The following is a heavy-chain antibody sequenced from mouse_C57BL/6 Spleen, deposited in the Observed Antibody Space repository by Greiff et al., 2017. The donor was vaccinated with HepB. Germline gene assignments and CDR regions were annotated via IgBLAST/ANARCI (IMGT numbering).Heavy chain of an antibody. CDR3: ARGGLYYYGSSNWFAY. CDR1: GYTFTSYW. V-gene: IGHV1-55*01. J-gene: IGHJ3*01. D-gene: IGHD1-1*01. Sequence: QVQLQQPGAELVKPGASVKMSCKASGYTFTSYWITWVKQRPGQGLEWIGDIYPGSGGTNYNEKFKSKATLTVDTSSSTAYMQLSSLTSEDSAVYYCARGGLYYYGSSNWFAYWGQGTLVTVSA. CDR2: IYPGSGGT.